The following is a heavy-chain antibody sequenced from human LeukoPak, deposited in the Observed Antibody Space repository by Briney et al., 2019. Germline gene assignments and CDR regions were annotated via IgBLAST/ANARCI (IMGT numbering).Heavy chain of an antibody. J-gene: IGHJ6*03. CDR1: GFTFSSYG. Sequence: PGGSLRLSCAASGFTFSSYGMHWVRQAPGKGLEWVAFIRYDGSNKYYADSVKGRFTISRDNSRNTLYLQMKSLRTEDTAVYDCAKGYGWEASYYYYYMDVWGKGTTVTISS. D-gene: IGHD1-26*01. CDR3: AKGYGWEASYYYYYMDV. V-gene: IGHV3-30*02. CDR2: IRYDGSNK.